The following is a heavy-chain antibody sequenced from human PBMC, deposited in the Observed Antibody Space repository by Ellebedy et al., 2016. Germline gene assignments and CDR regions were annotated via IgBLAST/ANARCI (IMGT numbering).Heavy chain of an antibody. J-gene: IGHJ3*01. V-gene: IGHV3-53*01. Sequence: GGSLRLXXAASGFRITSNDMSWVRQAPGRGLELVSLMYAGGSEYYADSVKGRFAITRDTSMNRLYLHMSVLEGGDTALYYCVTRLNGAFDFWGQGTMVSVSS. CDR2: MYAGGSE. CDR3: VTRLNGAFDF. CDR1: GFRITSND.